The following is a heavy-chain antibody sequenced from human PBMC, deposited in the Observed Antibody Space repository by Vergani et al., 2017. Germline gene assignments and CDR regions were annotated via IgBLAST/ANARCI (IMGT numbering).Heavy chain of an antibody. D-gene: IGHD2-2*01. CDR2: ISGSSSYV. CDR3: ARDLSVAGYCSSTSCYALYYYYYYGMDV. Sequence: VQLAESGGGVVQPGRSLRLSCAASGFSFSSYSMNWVRQAPGKGLEWVASISGSSSYVFYRDSVEGRFTITRDNAKKSVYLQMNSLRAEDTAVYYCARDLSVAGYCSSTSCYALYYYYYYGMDVWGQGTTVTVSS. CDR1: GFSFSSYS. V-gene: IGHV3-21*01. J-gene: IGHJ6*02.